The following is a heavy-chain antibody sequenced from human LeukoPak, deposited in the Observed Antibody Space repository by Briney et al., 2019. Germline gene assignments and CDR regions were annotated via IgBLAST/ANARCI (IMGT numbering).Heavy chain of an antibody. CDR2: IYYSGST. Sequence: SETLSLTCTVSGGSISSYYWSWIRQPPGKGLEWIGYIYYSGSTNYNPSLKSRVTIPVDTSQNQFSLKLSSVTAADTAVYYCARGGVVVPAALLRGGWFDPWGQGTLVTVSS. J-gene: IGHJ5*02. CDR3: ARGGVVVPAALLRGGWFDP. CDR1: GGSISSYY. V-gene: IGHV4-59*01. D-gene: IGHD2-2*01.